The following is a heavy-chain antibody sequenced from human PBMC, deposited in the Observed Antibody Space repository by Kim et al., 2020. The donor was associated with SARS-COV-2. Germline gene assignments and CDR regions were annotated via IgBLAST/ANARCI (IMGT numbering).Heavy chain of an antibody. CDR2: TNTNTGNP. Sequence: ASVKVSCKASGYTFTSYAMNWVRQAPGQGLEWMGWTNTNTGNPTYAQGFTGRFVFSLDTSVSTAYLQISSLKAEDTAVYYCGLTYGSDGMDVWGQGTTVTVSS. D-gene: IGHD3-10*01. CDR1: GYTFTSYA. CDR3: GLTYGSDGMDV. J-gene: IGHJ6*02. V-gene: IGHV7-4-1*02.